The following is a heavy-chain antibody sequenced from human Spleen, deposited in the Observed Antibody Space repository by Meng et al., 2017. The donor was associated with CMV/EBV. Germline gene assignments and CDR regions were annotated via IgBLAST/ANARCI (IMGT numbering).Heavy chain of an antibody. J-gene: IGHJ5*02. Sequence: SGGTTRSYGRTWVRQAPGQGLEWMGGSIPIFGTANYAQMFQGRVTITTDESTSTAYMELSSLRFEDTAVYYCARAKKGAVAGVWFDPWGQGTLVTVSS. CDR2: SIPIFGTA. V-gene: IGHV1-69*05. CDR1: GGTTRSYG. CDR3: ARAKKGAVAGVWFDP. D-gene: IGHD6-13*01.